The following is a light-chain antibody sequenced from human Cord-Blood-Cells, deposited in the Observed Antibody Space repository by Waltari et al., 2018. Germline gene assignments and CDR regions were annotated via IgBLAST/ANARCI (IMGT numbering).Light chain of an antibody. CDR2: GNR. Sequence: VLTHPPSASGAPGQRFTISCTGICSNIGAGSGAHWYQELPGTAPTPLIYGNRDRPSGVRNRLPGSKSGTSASLAITGLQAEDEADDDYQSYDSSLSGWVFGGGTKLTVL. CDR3: QSYDSSLSGWV. CDR1: CSNIGAGSG. V-gene: IGLV1-40*01. J-gene: IGLJ3*02.